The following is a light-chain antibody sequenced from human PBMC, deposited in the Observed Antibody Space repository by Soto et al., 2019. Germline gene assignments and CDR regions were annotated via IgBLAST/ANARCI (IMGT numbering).Light chain of an antibody. CDR2: AAS. CDR3: QQHGTT. Sequence: IVVTQSPCTLSVSTGERATLSCRASQSVGSNVAWYQQKPGQAPRLLIYAASSRATGLPARFSGTGSGTEFTLTISSLQSEDFAVYYCQQHGTTFGQGTKVDNK. J-gene: IGKJ1*01. V-gene: IGKV3-15*01. CDR1: QSVGSN.